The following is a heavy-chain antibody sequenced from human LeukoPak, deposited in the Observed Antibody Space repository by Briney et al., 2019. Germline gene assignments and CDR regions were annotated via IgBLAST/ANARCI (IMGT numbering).Heavy chain of an antibody. CDR2: ISSPADTI. J-gene: IGHJ4*02. CDR3: ARAPSHRGFDY. Sequence: GGSLRLSCAASGFTFSTYVMAWVGQTPGKGLEWVCVISSPADTIYYADFVRGRFSISRDNSKYTLYLHLNSLRVDDTAVYYCARAPSHRGFDYWGQGTLVTVSS. CDR1: GFTFSTYV. V-gene: IGHV3-23*01.